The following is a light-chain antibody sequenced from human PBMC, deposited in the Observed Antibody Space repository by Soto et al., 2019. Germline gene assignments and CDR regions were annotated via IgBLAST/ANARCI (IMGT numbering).Light chain of an antibody. Sequence: DIQMTQAPSSLSASVGVRVTITCQASQGISNSLNLYQHTPGKTPKLLIYDASNLETGVPPRFSGGGSGTEFTFTISSLQPEDIGTYYCQQYGDLPFTFGPGTKVAIK. CDR3: QQYGDLPFT. CDR1: QGISNS. V-gene: IGKV1-33*01. CDR2: DAS. J-gene: IGKJ3*01.